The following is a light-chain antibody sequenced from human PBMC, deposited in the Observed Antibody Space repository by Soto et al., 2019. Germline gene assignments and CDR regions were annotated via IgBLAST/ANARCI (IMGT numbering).Light chain of an antibody. CDR3: QQYDNWPPFT. V-gene: IGKV3-15*01. CDR2: GAY. CDR1: QSVSID. Sequence: IVLTHSPGTLSLSPLQGATLSFMSSQSVSIDLAWYQQRPGQPPRLLIYGAYYRATGIPARFSGSASGTDFTLTISSLESEDFAVYYCQQYDNWPPFTFGPGTKVDIK. J-gene: IGKJ3*01.